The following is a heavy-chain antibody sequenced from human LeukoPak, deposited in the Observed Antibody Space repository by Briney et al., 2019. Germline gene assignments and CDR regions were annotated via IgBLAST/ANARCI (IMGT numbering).Heavy chain of an antibody. D-gene: IGHD6-13*01. V-gene: IGHV3-30-3*01. CDR3: ARDRAAAGYDAFDI. CDR2: ISYDGSNK. Sequence: HPGGSLRLSCAASGFTFSSYAMHWVRQAPGKGLEWVAVISYDGSNKYDADSVKGRFTISRDNSKNTLYLQMNSLRAEDTAVYYCARDRAAAGYDAFDIWGQGTMVTVSS. J-gene: IGHJ3*02. CDR1: GFTFSSYA.